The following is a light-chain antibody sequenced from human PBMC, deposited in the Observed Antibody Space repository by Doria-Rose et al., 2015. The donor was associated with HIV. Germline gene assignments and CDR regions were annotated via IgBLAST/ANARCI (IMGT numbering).Light chain of an antibody. J-gene: IGKJ4*01. CDR1: QSVSSSE. CDR2: DVS. Sequence: TQSPGTLSLSPGERATLSCRASQSVSSSELGWYQQKPGQAPRLLIYDVSTSATSIPDRFSGSGSGTDFTLSISRLEPEDFAVYYCQHYVSSPLTFGGGTKAEIK. V-gene: IGKV3-20*01. CDR3: QHYVSSPLT.